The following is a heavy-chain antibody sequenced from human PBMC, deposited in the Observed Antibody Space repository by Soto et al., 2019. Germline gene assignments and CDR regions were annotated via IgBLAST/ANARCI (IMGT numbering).Heavy chain of an antibody. D-gene: IGHD3-22*01. CDR2: IIPIFGTA. J-gene: IGHJ3*02. CDR3: ASFPYYYDSSGYYGNAFDI. Sequence: RASVKVSCKASGGTFSSYAISWVRQAPGQGLEWMGGIIPIFGTANYAQKFQGRVTITADESTSTAYMELSSLRSEDTAVYYCASFPYYYDSSGYYGNAFDIWGQGTMVTVSS. V-gene: IGHV1-69*13. CDR1: GGTFSSYA.